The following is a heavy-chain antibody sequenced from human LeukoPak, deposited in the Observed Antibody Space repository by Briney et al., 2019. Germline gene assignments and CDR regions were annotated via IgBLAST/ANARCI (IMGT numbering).Heavy chain of an antibody. Sequence: VASVKVSCKASGYTFTSYDINWVRQATGQGLEWMGWMNPNSGNTGYAQKFQGRVTMTRNTSISTAYMELSSLRSEDTAVYYCARGWLGARRNRFDPWGQGTLVTVSS. J-gene: IGHJ5*02. D-gene: IGHD3-9*01. CDR3: ARGWLGARRNRFDP. V-gene: IGHV1-8*01. CDR1: GYTFTSYD. CDR2: MNPNSGNT.